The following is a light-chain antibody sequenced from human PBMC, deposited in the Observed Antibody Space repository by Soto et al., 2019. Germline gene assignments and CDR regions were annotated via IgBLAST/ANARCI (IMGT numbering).Light chain of an antibody. V-gene: IGKV1-39*01. J-gene: IGKJ2*01. Sequence: DIQVTQSPSSLSASVGDRVTSSCRASQSISTYLSWYQHKPGKAPKLLIHAASSLRSGVPSRFSGSRSGTDFTLTISSLQPEDFATYYCQQSYSTPYTFGQGTKLEIK. CDR2: AAS. CDR3: QQSYSTPYT. CDR1: QSISTY.